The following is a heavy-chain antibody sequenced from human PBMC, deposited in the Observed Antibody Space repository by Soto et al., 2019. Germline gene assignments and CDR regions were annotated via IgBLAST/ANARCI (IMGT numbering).Heavy chain of an antibody. CDR3: ARALSSSSWYGTFDY. D-gene: IGHD6-13*01. J-gene: IGHJ4*02. Sequence: SETLSLTCTVSGGSISSYYWSWIRQPPGKGLEWIGYIYYSGSTNYNPSLKSRVTISVDTSKNQFSLKLSSVTAADTAVYYCARALSSSSWYGTFDYWGQGTLVTVSS. V-gene: IGHV4-59*01. CDR2: IYYSGST. CDR1: GGSISSYY.